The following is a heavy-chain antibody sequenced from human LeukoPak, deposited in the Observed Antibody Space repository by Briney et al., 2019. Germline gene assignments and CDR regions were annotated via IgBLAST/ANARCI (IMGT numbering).Heavy chain of an antibody. Sequence: ASVKVSCKASGYTLTSYGISWVRQAPGQELVCMGWTNTYNGNTNYAQNLQGRVTMTIDTSTNTAYMELRGLRSDDTAVYYCVRVSSSRGKLDAFDIWGQGTMVTVSS. CDR3: VRVSSSRGKLDAFDI. CDR1: GYTLTSYG. CDR2: TNTYNGNT. J-gene: IGHJ3*02. V-gene: IGHV1-18*01. D-gene: IGHD6-6*01.